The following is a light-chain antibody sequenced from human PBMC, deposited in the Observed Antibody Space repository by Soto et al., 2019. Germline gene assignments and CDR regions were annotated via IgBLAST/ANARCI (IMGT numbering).Light chain of an antibody. J-gene: IGLJ1*01. Sequence: QAVVTQPPSVSGAPGQRVSISCTGSSSNTGAGYDVHWYQQLPGAAPKLLIFSNTNRPSGVPDRFSASKSGTSASLAITGLQAEDEADYYCQSYDSSLSGHVFGTGTKVTVL. CDR1: SSNTGAGYD. CDR3: QSYDSSLSGHV. CDR2: SNT. V-gene: IGLV1-40*01.